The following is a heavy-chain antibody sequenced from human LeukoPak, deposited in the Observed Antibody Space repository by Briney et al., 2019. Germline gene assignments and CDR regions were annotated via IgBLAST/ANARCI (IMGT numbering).Heavy chain of an antibody. D-gene: IGHD5-12*01. V-gene: IGHV3-64D*06. Sequence: GGSLRLSCSASGFTFSSYAMHWVRQAPGRGLEYVSAISSNGGSTYYADSVKGRFTISRDNSKNTLYLQMSSLRAEDTPVYYCVKDALRLREMTEVDYWGQGTLVTVSS. CDR3: VKDALRLREMTEVDY. CDR1: GFTFSSYA. CDR2: ISSNGGST. J-gene: IGHJ4*02.